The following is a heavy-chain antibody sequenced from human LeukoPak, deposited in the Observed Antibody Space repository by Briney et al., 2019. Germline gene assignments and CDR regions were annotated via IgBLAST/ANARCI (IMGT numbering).Heavy chain of an antibody. Sequence: SETLSLTCTVSGGSISSYYWSWIRQPPGKGLEWIGYIYYSGSTNYNPSLKSRVTISVDTSKNQFSLKLSSVTAADTAVYYCAFGPYCSGGSCVGYYYYGMDVWGQGATVTVSS. D-gene: IGHD2-15*01. J-gene: IGHJ6*02. CDR1: GGSISSYY. V-gene: IGHV4-59*01. CDR3: AFGPYCSGGSCVGYYYYGMDV. CDR2: IYYSGST.